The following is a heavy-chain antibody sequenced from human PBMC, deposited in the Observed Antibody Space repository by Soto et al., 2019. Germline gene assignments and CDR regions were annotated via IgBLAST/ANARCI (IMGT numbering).Heavy chain of an antibody. CDR2: INPSGGST. V-gene: IGHV1-46*01. D-gene: IGHD3-10*01. CDR3: ARGAIGNYYGSGSYYSLNWFDP. CDR1: GYTFTSYY. Sequence: ASVKVSCKASGYTFTSYYMHWVRQAPGQGLEWMGIINPSGGSTSYAQQFQGRVTMTRDTSTSTVYMELSSLRSEDTAVYYCARGAIGNYYGSGSYYSLNWFDPWGQGTLVTVSS. J-gene: IGHJ5*02.